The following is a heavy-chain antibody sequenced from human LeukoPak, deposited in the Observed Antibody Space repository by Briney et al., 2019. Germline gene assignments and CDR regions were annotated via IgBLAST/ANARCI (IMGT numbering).Heavy chain of an antibody. J-gene: IGHJ4*02. V-gene: IGHV3-7*01. CDR3: ARTRGGYRAYSIGPTLYFDY. D-gene: IGHD5-24*01. CDR1: GFTFSSYW. CDR2: IKQDGSEK. Sequence: GGSLRLSCAASGFTFSSYWMSWVRQAPGKGLEWVANIKQDGSEKYYVDSVKGRFNISRDNAKNSLYLQMNSLRAEDTAVYYCARTRGGYRAYSIGPTLYFDYWGQGTLVTVSS.